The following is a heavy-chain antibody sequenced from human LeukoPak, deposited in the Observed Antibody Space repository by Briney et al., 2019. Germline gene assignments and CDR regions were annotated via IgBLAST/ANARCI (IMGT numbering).Heavy chain of an antibody. CDR1: GGSVSSDNYY. Sequence: SETLSLTCTVSGGSVSSDNYYWTWIRQPPGKGLQWIRYISYSGSTNYNPSLKSRVTISLHTSKNQFSLRLSSLTAADTAVYYCARRHYYNGRAYYFLDYWGQGTLVTVSS. CDR3: ARRHYYNGRAYYFLDY. V-gene: IGHV4-61*01. CDR2: ISYSGST. J-gene: IGHJ4*02. D-gene: IGHD3-22*01.